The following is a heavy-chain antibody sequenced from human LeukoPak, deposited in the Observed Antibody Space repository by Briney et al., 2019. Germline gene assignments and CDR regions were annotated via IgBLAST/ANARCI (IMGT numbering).Heavy chain of an antibody. J-gene: IGHJ4*02. D-gene: IGHD5-12*01. CDR1: AGSISSSSYY. CDR3: ARLKIRGYSLDY. Sequence: PSETLSLTCTVSAGSISSSSYYWDWTRQPPGKGLEWIGEINHSGSTNYNPSLKSRVTISVDTSKNQFSLKLSSVTAADTAVYYCARLKIRGYSLDYWGQGTLVTVSS. CDR2: INHSGST. V-gene: IGHV4-39*07.